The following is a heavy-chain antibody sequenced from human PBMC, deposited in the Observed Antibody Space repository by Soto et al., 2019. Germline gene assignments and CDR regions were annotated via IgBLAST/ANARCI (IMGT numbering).Heavy chain of an antibody. CDR1: GFSFSDYA. D-gene: IGHD3-22*01. CDR3: AKGPDGSGYYHNWFDS. V-gene: IGHV3-23*01. J-gene: IGHJ5*01. CDR2: ISRTGDSA. Sequence: EVHLLESGGALVQPGGSLTLSCAASGFSFSDYAMSWVRQAPGKRLEWVSSISRTGDSAYYADSVKGRFAISRDRSKNRLSLRMNSLRVEDTAVYYCAKGPDGSGYYHNWFDSWGQGTLITVSS.